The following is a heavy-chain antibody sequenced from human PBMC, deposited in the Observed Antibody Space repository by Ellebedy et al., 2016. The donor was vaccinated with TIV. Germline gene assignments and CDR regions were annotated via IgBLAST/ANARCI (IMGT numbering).Heavy chain of an antibody. V-gene: IGHV3-48*02. Sequence: GGSLRLXXAASGFTFSSYSMNWVRQAPGKGLEWVSYISSSSSTIYYADSVKGRFTISRDNAKNSLYLQMNSLRDEDTAVYYCARDMVRGVIPPSDYWGQGTLVTVSS. CDR1: GFTFSSYS. J-gene: IGHJ4*02. D-gene: IGHD3-10*01. CDR2: ISSSSSTI. CDR3: ARDMVRGVIPPSDY.